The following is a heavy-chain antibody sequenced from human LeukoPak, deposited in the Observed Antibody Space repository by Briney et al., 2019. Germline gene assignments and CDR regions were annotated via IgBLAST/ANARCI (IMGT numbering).Heavy chain of an antibody. D-gene: IGHD3-10*01. Sequence: SETLSLTCTVSGGSISSYYWSWIRQPPGKGVEWIGYIYYSRSTNYNPSLKSRVTISVDTSKNQFSLKLSSVTAADIFVYYCARFPLVLGDLFVFWGRGTLVTLSS. CDR1: GGSISSYY. V-gene: IGHV4-59*01. CDR3: ARFPLVLGDLFVF. J-gene: IGHJ4*02. CDR2: IYYSRST.